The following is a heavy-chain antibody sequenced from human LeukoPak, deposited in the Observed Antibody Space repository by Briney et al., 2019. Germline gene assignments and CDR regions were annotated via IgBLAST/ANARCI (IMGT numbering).Heavy chain of an antibody. CDR2: IYESGTT. J-gene: IGHJ6*02. Sequence: SETLSLTCSVSGGSIRRSGYYWGWVRQPPGKGLTWIGSIYESGTTYYNPSFKSRAFISVDTSKNRFSLQLTSVTAADRGVYFCVKISDIWGRGTTVSVS. CDR3: VKISDI. CDR1: GGSIRRSGYY. V-gene: IGHV4-39*01.